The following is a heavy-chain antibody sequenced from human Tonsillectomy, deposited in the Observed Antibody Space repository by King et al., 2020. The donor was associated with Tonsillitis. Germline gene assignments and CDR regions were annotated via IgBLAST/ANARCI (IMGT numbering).Heavy chain of an antibody. D-gene: IGHD3-22*01. CDR3: ARPLGNYDSSGYYL. CDR2: IYPGDSDT. CDR1: GYSFSNYW. Sequence: QLVQSGTEVKKPGESLKISCEASGYSFSNYWIGWVRQMPGKGLDWMGIIYPGDSDTRYSPSFRGQVTISADKYISTAYLQWSSLKASDTAIYYCARPLGNYDSSGYYLWGQGTLVTVSS. J-gene: IGHJ4*02. V-gene: IGHV5-51*01.